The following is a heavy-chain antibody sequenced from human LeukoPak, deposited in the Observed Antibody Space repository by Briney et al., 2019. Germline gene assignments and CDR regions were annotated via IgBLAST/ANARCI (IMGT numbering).Heavy chain of an antibody. D-gene: IGHD6-19*01. CDR1: GLIFNTYG. CDR3: ASAAGPFDN. J-gene: IGHJ4*02. Sequence: GGSLRLSRAASGLIFNTYGMHWARHAPGKGLEWVAVIWLDGSIKYYADCVKGRFTLSRDNSKNTLYLQMNSLRAEDTALYYFASAAGPFDNWGQGTLVTVSS. CDR2: IWLDGSIK. V-gene: IGHV3-33*01.